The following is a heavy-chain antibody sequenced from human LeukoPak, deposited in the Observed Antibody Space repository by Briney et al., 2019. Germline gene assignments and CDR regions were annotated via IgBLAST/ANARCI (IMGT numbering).Heavy chain of an antibody. CDR2: IKQDGSEK. CDR1: GFTFSTYE. Sequence: GGSLRLSFAASGFTFSTYEMSWVRQAPGKGLEWVAYIKQDGSEKYYVDSVKGRFTISRDNAKNSLYLQVNSLRAEDTAVYYCARSGNNYYYYMDVWGKGTTVTVSS. V-gene: IGHV3-7*01. CDR3: ARSGNNYYYYMDV. D-gene: IGHD1-26*01. J-gene: IGHJ6*03.